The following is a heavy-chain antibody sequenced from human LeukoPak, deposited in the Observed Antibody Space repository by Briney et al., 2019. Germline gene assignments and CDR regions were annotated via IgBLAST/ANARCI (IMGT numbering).Heavy chain of an antibody. V-gene: IGHV6-1*01. D-gene: IGHD1-14*01. J-gene: IGHJ4*02. CDR2: TFYRSKWYN. CDR3: ARGAPYHLDF. Sequence: SQTLSLTCAISGDIVSSSSATWNWIRQSPSRGLEWLGRTFYRSKWYNDYAVSVESRISVTPDPSKNQFSLQLNSVTPEDTAIYYCARGAPYHLDFWGQGTLVTVSS. CDR1: GDIVSSSSAT.